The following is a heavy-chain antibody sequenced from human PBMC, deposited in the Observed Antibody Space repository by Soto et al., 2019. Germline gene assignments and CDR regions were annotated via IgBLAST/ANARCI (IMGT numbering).Heavy chain of an antibody. V-gene: IGHV1-69*13. CDR3: ARAKQLGFGAFDI. CDR1: GGAFSSYA. J-gene: IGHJ3*02. D-gene: IGHD6-6*01. Sequence: SVKVSCKASGGAFSSYAISWVRQAPGQGLEWMGGIIPIFGTANYAQKFQGRVTITADESTSTAYMELSSLRSEDTAVYYCARAKQLGFGAFDIWGQGTMVTVSS. CDR2: IIPIFGTA.